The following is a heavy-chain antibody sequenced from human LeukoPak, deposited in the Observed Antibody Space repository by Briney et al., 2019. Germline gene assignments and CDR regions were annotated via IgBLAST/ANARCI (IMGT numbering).Heavy chain of an antibody. V-gene: IGHV3-30*02. D-gene: IGHD2-21*02. Sequence: GGSLRLSCAASGFTFTTYVMHWVRQAPGKGLEWVAFIRSDGSDEYYADSMKGRFTISRDNSKNTLYLQMNSLRAEDTAVYYCAKDSSATFFSDHSFDFWGQGTLVTVSS. CDR1: GFTFTTYV. CDR2: IRSDGSDE. CDR3: AKDSSATFFSDHSFDF. J-gene: IGHJ4*02.